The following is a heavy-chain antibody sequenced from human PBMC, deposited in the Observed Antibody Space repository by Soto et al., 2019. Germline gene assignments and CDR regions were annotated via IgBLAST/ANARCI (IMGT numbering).Heavy chain of an antibody. V-gene: IGHV4-30-4*01. CDR3: ARDRASRVTGSMAPSYYYGMDV. J-gene: IGHJ6*02. CDR2: IYYSGST. D-gene: IGHD3-9*01. CDR1: GGSISSGDYY. Sequence: QVQLQESGPGLVKPSQTLSLTCTVSGGSISSGDYYWSWIRQPPGKGLEWIGYIYYSGSTYYNPSLKSRVTISVDTSKNQFSLKLSSVTAADTAVYYCARDRASRVTGSMAPSYYYGMDVWGQGTTVTVSS.